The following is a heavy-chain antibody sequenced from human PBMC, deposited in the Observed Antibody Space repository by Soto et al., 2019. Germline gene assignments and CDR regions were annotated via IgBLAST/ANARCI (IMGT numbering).Heavy chain of an antibody. CDR3: AHLVPAAMKDVNDAFDI. CDR2: IYWDDDK. J-gene: IGHJ3*02. Sequence: QITLKESGPTLVKPTQTLTLTCTFSGFSLSTSGVGVGWIRQPPGKALEWLALIYWDDDKRYSPSLKSRLTITKDTSKNQVVRTMTNMDPVDTATYYCAHLVPAAMKDVNDAFDIWGQGTMVTVSS. D-gene: IGHD2-2*01. V-gene: IGHV2-5*02. CDR1: GFSLSTSGVG.